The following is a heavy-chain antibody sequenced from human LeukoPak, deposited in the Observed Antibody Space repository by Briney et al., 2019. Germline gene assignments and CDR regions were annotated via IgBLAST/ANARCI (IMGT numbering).Heavy chain of an antibody. CDR2: IYPVDSDT. Sequence: GESLKISCKGPGYSFTSYWIGWVRQMPGKGLEWMGIIYPVDSDTRYNPSFQGQVTISADRSISTAYLQWTSLKASDTAMYYCARQTIAAYSYGFNYYFYGMDVWGQGTTVTVSS. D-gene: IGHD5-18*01. CDR1: GYSFTSYW. J-gene: IGHJ6*02. V-gene: IGHV5-51*01. CDR3: ARQTIAAYSYGFNYYFYGMDV.